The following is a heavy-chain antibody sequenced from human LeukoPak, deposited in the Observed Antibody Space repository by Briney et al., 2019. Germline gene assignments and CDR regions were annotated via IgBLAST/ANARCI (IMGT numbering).Heavy chain of an antibody. V-gene: IGHV4-61*01. D-gene: IGHD3-22*01. J-gene: IGHJ4*02. CDR1: GGSVSSGSYY. Sequence: SETLSLTCTVSGGSVSSGSYYWSWIRQPPGKGLEWIGYIYYSASTNYNPSLKSRVTISVDTSKNQFSLKLSSVTAADTAVYYCARGGSSGYYYWGQGTLVTVSS. CDR2: IYYSAST. CDR3: ARGGSSGYYY.